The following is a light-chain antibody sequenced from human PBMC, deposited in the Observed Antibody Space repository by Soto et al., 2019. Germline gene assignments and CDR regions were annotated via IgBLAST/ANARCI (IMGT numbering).Light chain of an antibody. V-gene: IGKV3-20*01. CDR1: QSVSSSY. J-gene: IGKJ1*01. Sequence: GTLSLTPGEKATLSCRASQSVSSSYLAWYQQKPGQAPRLLIYGASSRATGIPDRFSGSGSGTDFTLTISRLEPEDFAVYYCQQYGSSPTTVGQGTKVEIK. CDR2: GAS. CDR3: QQYGSSPTT.